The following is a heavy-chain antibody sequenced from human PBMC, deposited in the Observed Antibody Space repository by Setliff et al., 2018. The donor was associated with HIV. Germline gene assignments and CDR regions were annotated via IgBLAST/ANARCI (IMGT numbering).Heavy chain of an antibody. V-gene: IGHV1-69*13. CDR2: IIPIFDTE. Sequence: SVKVSCKTFGDSFSSLGFTWVRQAPGQGLELMGKIIPIFDTENTAQKFQGRVTITADESTSTIYLELSSLRSEDTAIYYCARDTGRWLHPTPLVYWGQGTLVTVSS. CDR3: ARDTGRWLHPTPLVY. CDR1: GDSFSSLG. D-gene: IGHD6-19*01. J-gene: IGHJ4*02.